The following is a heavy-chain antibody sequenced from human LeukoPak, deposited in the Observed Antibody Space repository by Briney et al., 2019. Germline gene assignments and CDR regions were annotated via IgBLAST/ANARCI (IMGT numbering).Heavy chain of an antibody. J-gene: IGHJ3*02. CDR1: GGSISSGGYY. D-gene: IGHD6-6*01. V-gene: IGHV4-31*03. CDR2: IYYSGST. Sequence: PSQTLSLTCTVSGGSISSGGYYWSWIRQHPGTGLEWIGYIYYSGSTYYNPSLKSRVTISVDRSKNQFSLKLSSVTAADTAVYYCARTSIAARRANAFDIWGQGTMVTVSS. CDR3: ARTSIAARRANAFDI.